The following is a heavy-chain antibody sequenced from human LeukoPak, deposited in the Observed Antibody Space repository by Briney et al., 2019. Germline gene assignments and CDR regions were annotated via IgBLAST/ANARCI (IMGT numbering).Heavy chain of an antibody. V-gene: IGHV3-64*01. CDR3: ARSVVRGLPGAPKKGAYDV. D-gene: IGHD2-2*01. Sequence: GGSLRLSCAASGFNFSGHAMHWVRQAPGKGLEYVSASDGGNTNYATSVKGRFLISRDNSKNMLYLQMGSLRTEEMAVYYCARSVVRGLPGAPKKGAYDVWGQGTMVTVSS. J-gene: IGHJ3*01. CDR1: GFNFSGHA. CDR2: SDGGNT.